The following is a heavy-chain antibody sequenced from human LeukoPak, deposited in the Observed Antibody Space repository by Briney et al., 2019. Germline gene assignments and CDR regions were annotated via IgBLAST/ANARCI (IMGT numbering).Heavy chain of an antibody. CDR3: ARVDEYNYYYYMDV. CDR2: IYYSGST. D-gene: IGHD2/OR15-2a*01. Sequence: SETLSHTCTVSGGSISSYYWSWIRQPPGKGLEWIGYIYYSGSTNYNPSLKSRVTISVDTSKNQFSLKLSSVTAADTAVYYCARVDEYNYYYYMDVWGKGTTVTVSS. CDR1: GGSISSYY. J-gene: IGHJ6*03. V-gene: IGHV4-59*01.